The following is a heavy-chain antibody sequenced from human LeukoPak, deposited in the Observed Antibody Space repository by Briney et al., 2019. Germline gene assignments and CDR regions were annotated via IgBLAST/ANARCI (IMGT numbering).Heavy chain of an antibody. Sequence: PGGSLRLSCAVSGFTFSSYWMSWVRQAPGQGLEWVGNIKQDGSEKYYVDSVKGRFTISRDNAKNSLYLQMNSLRAEDTAVYYCARDQRVGATEAFDIWGQETMVSVSS. D-gene: IGHD4-17*01. CDR2: IKQDGSEK. CDR3: ARDQRVGATEAFDI. V-gene: IGHV3-7*01. CDR1: GFTFSSYW. J-gene: IGHJ3*02.